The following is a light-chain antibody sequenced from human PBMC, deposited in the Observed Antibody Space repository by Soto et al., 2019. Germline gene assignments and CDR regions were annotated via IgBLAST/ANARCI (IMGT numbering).Light chain of an antibody. J-gene: IGLJ1*01. CDR1: SSDVGGYNY. CDR2: DVI. CDR3: CSYAGSYTYV. Sequence: QSALTQPRSVSGSPGQSVTISCTGTSSDVGGYNYVSWYQQHPGKAPKLMIYDVIKRPSGVPDRFSGSKSGNSASLTISGLQAEDEADYFCCSYAGSYTYVFGTGTRSPS. V-gene: IGLV2-11*01.